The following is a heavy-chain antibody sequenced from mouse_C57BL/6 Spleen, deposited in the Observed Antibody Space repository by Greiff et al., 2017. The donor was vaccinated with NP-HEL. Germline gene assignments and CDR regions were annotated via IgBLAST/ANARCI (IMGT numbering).Heavy chain of an antibody. Sequence: QVQLQQSGPVLVKPGASVKMSCKASGYTFTDYEMHWVKQTPVHGLEWIGAIDPETGGTAYNQKFKGKAILTADKSSSTAYMELRSLTSEDSAVYYCTRKGLRYPYWYFDVWGTGTTVTVSS. V-gene: IGHV1-15*01. D-gene: IGHD1-1*01. CDR1: GYTFTDYE. J-gene: IGHJ1*03. CDR3: TRKGLRYPYWYFDV. CDR2: IDPETGGT.